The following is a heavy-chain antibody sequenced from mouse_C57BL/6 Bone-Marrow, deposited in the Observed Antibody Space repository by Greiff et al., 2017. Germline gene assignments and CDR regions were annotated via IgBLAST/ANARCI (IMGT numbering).Heavy chain of an antibody. CDR3: ARSAGYPDD. D-gene: IGHD3-1*01. CDR2: IDPSDSYT. CDR1: GYTFTSYW. V-gene: IGHV1-69*01. J-gene: IGHJ2*01. Sequence: QVQLQQPGAELVMPGASVKLSCKASGYTFTSYWMHWVKQRPGQGLEWIGEIDPSDSYTNYNQKFKGKSTLTVDKSSSTAYMQLSSLTSEDSAVYYCARSAGYPDDWGKGTTLTVSS.